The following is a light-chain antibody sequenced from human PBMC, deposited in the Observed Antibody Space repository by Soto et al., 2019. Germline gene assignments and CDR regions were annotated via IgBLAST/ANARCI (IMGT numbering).Light chain of an antibody. CDR1: TGAVTSGYY. V-gene: IGLV7-43*01. J-gene: IGLJ2*01. Sequence: QAVVTQEPSLTVSPGGTVSLTGASSTGAVTSGYYPNWFQQRPGQPPRALIYSTTYKHSWTPARFSGALLGGRAALTLSGAQPEDEADYYCLLFYGHGVVFGGGTQLTVL. CDR2: STT. CDR3: LLFYGHGVV.